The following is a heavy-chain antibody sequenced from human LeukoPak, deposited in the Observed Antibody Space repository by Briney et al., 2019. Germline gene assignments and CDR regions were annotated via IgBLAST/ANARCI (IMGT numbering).Heavy chain of an antibody. CDR2: IIPIFGTA. V-gene: IGHV1-69*13. Sequence: SVKVSCKASGGTFSSYAISWVRQPPGQGLEWMGGIIPIFGTANYAQKFQGRVTITADESTSTAYMELSSLRSEDTAVYYCARAQRVVAALFDYWGEGTLVTVSS. CDR1: GGTFSSYA. D-gene: IGHD2-15*01. CDR3: ARAQRVVAALFDY. J-gene: IGHJ4*02.